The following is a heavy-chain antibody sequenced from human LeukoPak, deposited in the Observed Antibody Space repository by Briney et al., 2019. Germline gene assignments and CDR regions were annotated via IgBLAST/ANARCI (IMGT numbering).Heavy chain of an antibody. V-gene: IGHV3-30*02. Sequence: PGGSLRLSCAASGFVFGNFDMHWVRQAPGKGLEWVAFINYDGINEYYADFVKGRFTISRDNSRNTLYLQMNSLTTEDTAVYFCAKDRSSGWRGGYCFDYWGLGSLVTVSS. CDR1: GFVFGNFD. CDR3: AKDRSSGWRGGYCFDY. J-gene: IGHJ4*02. CDR2: INYDGINE. D-gene: IGHD6-19*01.